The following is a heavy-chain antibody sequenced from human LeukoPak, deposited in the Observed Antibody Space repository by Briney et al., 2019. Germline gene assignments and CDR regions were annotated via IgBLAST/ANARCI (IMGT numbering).Heavy chain of an antibody. CDR1: GYTFTSYG. Sequence: ASVKVSCKASGYTFTSYGISWVRQAPGQGLEWMGWISAYNGNTNYAQKLQGRVTMTRNTSISTAYMELSSLRSEDTAVYYCARGRVSHDYWGQGTLVTVSS. V-gene: IGHV1-18*01. J-gene: IGHJ4*02. CDR3: ARGRVSHDY. CDR2: ISAYNGNT. D-gene: IGHD6-13*01.